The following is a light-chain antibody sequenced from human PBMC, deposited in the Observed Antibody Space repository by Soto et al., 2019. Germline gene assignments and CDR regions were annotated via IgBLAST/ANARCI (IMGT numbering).Light chain of an antibody. Sequence: EIEMTQSPATLSVSPGERATLSCRASQSVSSNLAWYQQRVGQAPKLLIYDASTRATGIPARFSGSGSGTEFTLTISSLQSEDFAVYYCQQYNDSPETFGPGTKV. CDR1: QSVSSN. CDR3: QQYNDSPET. J-gene: IGKJ1*01. CDR2: DAS. V-gene: IGKV3-15*01.